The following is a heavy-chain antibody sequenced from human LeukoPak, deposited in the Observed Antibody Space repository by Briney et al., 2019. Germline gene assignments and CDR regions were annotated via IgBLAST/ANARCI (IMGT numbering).Heavy chain of an antibody. CDR1: GFTFDDYA. CDR2: ISWNSGSI. D-gene: IGHD3-3*01. J-gene: IGHJ3*02. Sequence: GRSLRLSCAASGFTFDDYAMHWVRQAPGKGLEWVSGISWNSGSIGYADSEKGRFTISRDNAKNSLYLQMNSLRAEDTALYYCAKDESLYYGDVEDAFDIWGQGTMVTVSS. CDR3: AKDESLYYGDVEDAFDI. V-gene: IGHV3-9*01.